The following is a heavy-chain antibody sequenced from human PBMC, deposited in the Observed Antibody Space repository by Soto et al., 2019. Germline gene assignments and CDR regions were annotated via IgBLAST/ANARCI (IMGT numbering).Heavy chain of an antibody. D-gene: IGHD3-10*01. CDR3: ARDHLRYGSGAYYAF. Sequence: PSETLSLTCAVSGGSIRSNNWWSWVRQPPGKGLEWIGEIFHSGSTNYNPSLKTRVTISVDKSKNQFSLKLSSVTAADTAVYHCARDHLRYGSGAYYAFWGQGALVTVSS. CDR2: IFHSGST. J-gene: IGHJ4*02. V-gene: IGHV4-4*02. CDR1: GGSIRSNNW.